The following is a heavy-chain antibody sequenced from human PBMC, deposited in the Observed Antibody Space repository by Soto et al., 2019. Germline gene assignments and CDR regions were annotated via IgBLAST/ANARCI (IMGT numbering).Heavy chain of an antibody. CDR2: IYYSGST. Sequence: TLSLTCTVSGGSISSGGYYWSWIRQHPGKGLEWIGYIYYSGSTYYNPSLKSRVTISVDTSKNQFSLKLSSVTAADTAVYYCARGSLDYGDYGSDAFDIWGQGTMVTVSS. V-gene: IGHV4-31*03. CDR3: ARGSLDYGDYGSDAFDI. J-gene: IGHJ3*02. CDR1: GGSISSGGYY. D-gene: IGHD4-17*01.